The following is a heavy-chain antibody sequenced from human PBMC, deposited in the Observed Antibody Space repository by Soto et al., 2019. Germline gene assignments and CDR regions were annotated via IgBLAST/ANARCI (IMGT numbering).Heavy chain of an antibody. D-gene: IGHD1-7*01. CDR1: GFTFSSYG. J-gene: IGHJ4*02. Sequence: LRLSCAASGFTFSSYGMHWVRQAPGKGLEWVAVIWYDGSNKYYADSVKGRFTISRDNSKNTLYLQMNSLRAEDTAVYYCARVMSWNYDLDFDYWGQGTLVTVSS. CDR3: ARVMSWNYDLDFDY. V-gene: IGHV3-33*01. CDR2: IWYDGSNK.